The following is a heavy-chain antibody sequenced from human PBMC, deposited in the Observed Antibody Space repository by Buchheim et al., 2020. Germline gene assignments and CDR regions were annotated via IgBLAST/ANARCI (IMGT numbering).Heavy chain of an antibody. V-gene: IGHV3-74*01. CDR1: GFTFSSYW. CDR3: ARDGREGDLGPAAMVRGFYYYYGMDV. D-gene: IGHD2-2*01. J-gene: IGHJ6*02. Sequence: EVQLVESGGGLVQPGGSLRLSCAASGFTFSSYWMHWVRQAPGKGLVWVSRINSDGSSTSYADSVKGRFTISRDNAKNTLYLQMNSLRAEDTAVYYCARDGREGDLGPAAMVRGFYYYYGMDVWGQGTT. CDR2: INSDGSST.